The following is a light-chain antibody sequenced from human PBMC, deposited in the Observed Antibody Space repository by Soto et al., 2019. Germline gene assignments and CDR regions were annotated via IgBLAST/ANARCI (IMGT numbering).Light chain of an antibody. J-gene: IGKJ1*01. Sequence: EIVLTQSPGTLSLSPGERATLSCRASQGVSGGYLAWYQQKPGQAPRLLIYGASSTATGIPNRFSGSESGTDFTLTISRLEPEDFGVYYCQHYGSSPRTFGQGTKVEIK. CDR3: QHYGSSPRT. V-gene: IGKV3-20*01. CDR2: GAS. CDR1: QGVSGGY.